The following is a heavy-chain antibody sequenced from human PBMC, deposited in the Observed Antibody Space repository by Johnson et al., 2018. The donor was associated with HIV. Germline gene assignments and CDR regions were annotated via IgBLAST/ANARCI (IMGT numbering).Heavy chain of an antibody. CDR3: ARELRGGHTDAFDI. CDR1: GFTFSSYA. Sequence: VQLVESGGGLVQPGGSLRLSCAASGFTFSSYAMSWIRQAPGKGLEWVSYISSSGSTIYYADSVKGRFTISRDNAKNSLYLQMNSLRAEDTAVYYCARELRGGHTDAFDIWGQGTMVTVSS. J-gene: IGHJ3*02. D-gene: IGHD5-18*01. CDR2: ISSSGSTI. V-gene: IGHV3-48*04.